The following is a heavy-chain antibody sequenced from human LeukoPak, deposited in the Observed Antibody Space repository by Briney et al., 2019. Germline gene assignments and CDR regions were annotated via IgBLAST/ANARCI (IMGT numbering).Heavy chain of an antibody. V-gene: IGHV3-23*01. J-gene: IGHJ4*02. CDR2: LSGSGNTV. CDR3: ARDQYDTWSRRGNFDS. D-gene: IGHD3-3*01. CDR1: GFTFSNYA. Sequence: GGSLRLSCAASGFTFSNYAMTWVRQAPGKGLEWVSALSGSGNTVYYANSVKGRFTISRDNSKNTLSLQMNSLRAEDTAVFYCARDQYDTWSRRGNFDSWGQGTLVIVSS.